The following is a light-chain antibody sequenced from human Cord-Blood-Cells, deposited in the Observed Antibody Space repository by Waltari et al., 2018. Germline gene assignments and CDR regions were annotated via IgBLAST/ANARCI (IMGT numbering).Light chain of an antibody. CDR3: QQDGSSPRT. J-gene: IGKJ1*01. V-gene: IGKV3-20*01. Sequence: EIVLTQSPGTLSLSPGERATISCRASQSVSRSYLAWYQQKPGQAPRLLIYGASSRATGIPDRFSGSGSGTDFNLTISRLEPEDFAVYYCQQDGSSPRTFGQGTKVEIK. CDR2: GAS. CDR1: QSVSRSY.